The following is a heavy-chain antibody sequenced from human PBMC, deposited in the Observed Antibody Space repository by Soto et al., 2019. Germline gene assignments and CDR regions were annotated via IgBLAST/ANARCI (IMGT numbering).Heavy chain of an antibody. D-gene: IGHD2-8*01. CDR1: GGSVINSNYY. Sequence: LSLTCTVSGGSVINSNYYWGWIRQSPGKGLEWIGSVYYRGRSYSKSSVKSRVTISVDTSKNQFSLNLNSVTASDTAVYYCVSQRTSVLTQAYFDYWGPGALVTVSS. J-gene: IGHJ4*02. CDR2: VYYRGRS. CDR3: VSQRTSVLTQAYFDY. V-gene: IGHV4-39*01.